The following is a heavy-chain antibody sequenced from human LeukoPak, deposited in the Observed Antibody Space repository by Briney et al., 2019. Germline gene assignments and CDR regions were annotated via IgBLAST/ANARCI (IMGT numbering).Heavy chain of an antibody. CDR3: ARDPGRTGFDY. Sequence: GGSLRLSCAASGFTFNNYWMSWVRQAPGKGLEWVANIKQDGSGLYYVESVKGRFTISRDNAKNSLYLRMTSLRAEDTAVYYCARDPGRTGFDYWGQGTLVTVSS. CDR1: GFTFNNYW. V-gene: IGHV3-7*03. D-gene: IGHD1/OR15-1a*01. J-gene: IGHJ4*02. CDR2: IKQDGSGL.